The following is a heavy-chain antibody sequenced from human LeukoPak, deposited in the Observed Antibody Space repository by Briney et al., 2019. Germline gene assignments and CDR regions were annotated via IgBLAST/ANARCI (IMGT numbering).Heavy chain of an antibody. CDR2: IRFDGSNK. D-gene: IGHD3-22*01. CDR3: AKGSKAVIITRDHYMDV. V-gene: IGHV3-30*02. Sequence: QPGGSLRLSCATSGFTFSSYGMHWVRQAPGKGLEWVAFIRFDGSNKYYVDSVKGRFTISRDNSKNTLYLQMNSLRAEDTAVYYCAKGSKAVIITRDHYMDVWGKGTTVIISS. J-gene: IGHJ6*03. CDR1: GFTFSSYG.